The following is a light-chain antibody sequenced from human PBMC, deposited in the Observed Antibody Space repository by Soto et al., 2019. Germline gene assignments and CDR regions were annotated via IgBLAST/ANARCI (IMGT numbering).Light chain of an antibody. J-gene: IGKJ4*01. CDR2: GAS. CDR3: QQYGSSLFT. Sequence: EIVLTQSPGTLSLSPGERATLSCRASQSVSSSYLAWYQQKPGQAPRLLIYGASSRATGIPDRFSGSGSGTDFTLTISRLEPEYFAVYYCQQYGSSLFTFGGGTKV. CDR1: QSVSSSY. V-gene: IGKV3-20*01.